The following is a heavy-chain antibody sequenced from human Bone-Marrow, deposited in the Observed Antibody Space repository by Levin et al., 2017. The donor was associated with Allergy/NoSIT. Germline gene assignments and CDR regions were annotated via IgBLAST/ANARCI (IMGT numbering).Heavy chain of an antibody. CDR3: ARGHSVFDY. CDR1: GFPFSTYI. J-gene: IGHJ4*02. V-gene: IGHV3-21*01. D-gene: IGHD3-3*02. Sequence: KSGGSLRLSCAASGFPFSTYIMNWVRQAPGKGLEWVSSISWSSANFYYADSVKGRFTISRDNAKNLLYLQMNSLRAEDTAVYYCARGHSVFDYWGQGTLVTVSS. CDR2: ISWSSANF.